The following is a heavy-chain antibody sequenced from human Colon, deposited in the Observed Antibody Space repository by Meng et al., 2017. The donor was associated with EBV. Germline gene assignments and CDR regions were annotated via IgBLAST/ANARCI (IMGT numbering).Heavy chain of an antibody. D-gene: IGHD5-24*01. V-gene: IGHV4-31*02. Sequence: LPAPDPGLGHPSLPLSPPSPCSVGSGSSGGFYWSWIRQPPGNGLEWIGYIYYSGSTYCTPSLKSRVTISIDTSKNQFSLKLSSVTAADTAVYYCARGPSRWLQFSFDYWGQGTLVTVSS. CDR1: VGSGSSGGFY. CDR2: IYYSGST. CDR3: ARGPSRWLQFSFDY. J-gene: IGHJ4*02.